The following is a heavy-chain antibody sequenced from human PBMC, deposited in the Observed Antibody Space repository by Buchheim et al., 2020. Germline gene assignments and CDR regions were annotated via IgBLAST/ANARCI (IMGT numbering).Heavy chain of an antibody. CDR1: EFTFSYHW. CDR3: AKKVTYRADS. D-gene: IGHD1-14*01. V-gene: IGHV3-7*01. J-gene: IGHJ4*02. CDR2: IKQDGSDK. Sequence: EVQLVESGGGSVQPGGFLRLSCVSSEFTFSYHWMGWVRQAPGKGLEWVAKIKQDGSDKYYVDSVKGRFTISRDNAKKSLYLQMDSLRVEDTAIYYCAKKVTYRADSWGQGTL.